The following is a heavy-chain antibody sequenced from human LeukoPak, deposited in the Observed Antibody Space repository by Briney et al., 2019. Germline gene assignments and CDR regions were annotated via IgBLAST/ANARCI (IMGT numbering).Heavy chain of an antibody. V-gene: IGHV3-21*01. Sequence: PGGSLRLSCAASGFTFSSYSMNWVRQAPGKGLEWVSSISSSSSYTYYADSVKGRFTISRDNAKNSLYLQMNSLRAEDTAVYYCARDPRKYSSGWYVDYWGQGTLVTVSS. CDR1: GFTFSSYS. J-gene: IGHJ4*02. D-gene: IGHD6-19*01. CDR2: ISSSSSYT. CDR3: ARDPRKYSSGWYVDY.